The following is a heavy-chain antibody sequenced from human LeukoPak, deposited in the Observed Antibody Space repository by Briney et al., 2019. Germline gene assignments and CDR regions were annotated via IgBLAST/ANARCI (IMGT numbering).Heavy chain of an antibody. CDR1: GFTFSNFE. J-gene: IGHJ6*02. CDR3: ARADYYGSPGHFGMDV. D-gene: IGHD3-10*01. Sequence: GGSLRLSCAASGFTFSNFEMNWVRQAPGKGPEWISYIGGSGVTKRYADSVKGRFTISRDNAKNSRDLQVNSLRVEDTGVYYCARADYYGSPGHFGMDVWGRGTTVTVSS. V-gene: IGHV3-48*03. CDR2: IGGSGVTK.